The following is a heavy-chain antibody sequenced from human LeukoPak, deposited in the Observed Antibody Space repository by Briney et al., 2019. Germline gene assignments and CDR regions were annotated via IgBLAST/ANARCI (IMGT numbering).Heavy chain of an antibody. CDR1: GFTFSSYA. CDR3: AKFEDFRHYYYDSSGYYTGDY. J-gene: IGHJ4*02. Sequence: AGSLRLSCAASGFTFSSYAMSWVRQAPGKGLDWVSSISGSGGSTYYADSVKGRSTLSRDNSKNTLYLQMNSLRAQATAVYYCAKFEDFRHYYYDSSGYYTGDYWGQGTLVTVSS. V-gene: IGHV3-23*01. CDR2: ISGSGGST. D-gene: IGHD3-22*01.